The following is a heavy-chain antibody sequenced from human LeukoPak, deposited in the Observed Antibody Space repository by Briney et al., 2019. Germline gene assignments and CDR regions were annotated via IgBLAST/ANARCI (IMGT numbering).Heavy chain of an antibody. J-gene: IGHJ4*02. V-gene: IGHV1-18*01. D-gene: IGHD5-12*01. CDR2: ISAYNGNT. CDR3: ARAYSGYLNQLWGY. CDR1: GYTFTSYG. Sequence: ASVKVSCKASGYTFTSYGISWVRQAPGQGLEWMGWISAYNGNTNYAQKLQGRVTMTTDTSTSTAYMELRSLRSDDTAVYYCARAYSGYLNQLWGYWGQGTLVTVSS.